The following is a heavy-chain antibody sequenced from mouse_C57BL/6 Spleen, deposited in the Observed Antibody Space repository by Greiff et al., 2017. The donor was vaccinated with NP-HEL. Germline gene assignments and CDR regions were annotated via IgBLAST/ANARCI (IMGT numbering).Heavy chain of an antibody. CDR1: GYTFTSYW. CDR2: IDPSDSYT. D-gene: IGHD1-1*01. CDR3: ARSATTVAPFAY. J-gene: IGHJ3*01. Sequence: QVQLQQSGAELVMPGASVKLSCKASGYTFTSYWMHWVKQRPGQGLEWIGEIDPSDSYTNYNQKFKGKSTLTVDKSSSTAYMQLSSLTSEDSAVYYCARSATTVAPFAYWGQGTLVTVSA. V-gene: IGHV1-69*01.